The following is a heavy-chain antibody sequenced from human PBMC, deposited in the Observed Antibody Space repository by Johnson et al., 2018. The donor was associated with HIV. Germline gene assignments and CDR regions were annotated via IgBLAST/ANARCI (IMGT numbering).Heavy chain of an antibody. CDR3: AKDSATDPFDI. CDR1: GFNFDDYG. V-gene: IGHV3-74*01. D-gene: IGHD6-25*01. J-gene: IGHJ3*02. CDR2: INSDGSST. Sequence: VQLVESGGVVVQPGGSLRLSCAASGFNFDDYGMSWVRQVPGKRPVWVSRINSDGSSTSYADSVKGRFTISRDNAKNTLYLQMNSLRAEDTAVYYCAKDSATDPFDIWGQGTMVTVSS.